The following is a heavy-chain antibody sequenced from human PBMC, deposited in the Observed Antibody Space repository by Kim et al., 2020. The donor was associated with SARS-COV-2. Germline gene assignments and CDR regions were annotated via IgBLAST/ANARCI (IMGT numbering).Heavy chain of an antibody. CDR1: GFTFSSYS. CDR3: ARDSPPLRYFDWLLADAFVI. J-gene: IGHJ3*02. Sequence: GGSLRLSCAASGFTFSSYSMNWVRQAPGKGLEWVSSISSSSSYIYYADSVKGRFTISRDNAKNSLYLQMNSLRAEDTAVYYCARDSPPLRYFDWLLADAFVIWGQGTMVTVSS. V-gene: IGHV3-21*01. D-gene: IGHD3-9*01. CDR2: ISSSSSYI.